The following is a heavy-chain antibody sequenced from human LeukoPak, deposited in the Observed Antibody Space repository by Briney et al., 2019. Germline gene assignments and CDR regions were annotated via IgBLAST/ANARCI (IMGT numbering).Heavy chain of an antibody. V-gene: IGHV3-7*01. CDR1: GFTFSSYG. Sequence: PGGSLRLSCAASGFTFSSYGMHWVRQAPGKGLEWVANIKQDGSEKYYVDSVKGRFTISRDNAKNSLYLQMNSLRAEDTAVYYCARGRWLQPSPFDYWGQGTLVTVSS. CDR3: ARGRWLQPSPFDY. D-gene: IGHD5-24*01. CDR2: IKQDGSEK. J-gene: IGHJ4*02.